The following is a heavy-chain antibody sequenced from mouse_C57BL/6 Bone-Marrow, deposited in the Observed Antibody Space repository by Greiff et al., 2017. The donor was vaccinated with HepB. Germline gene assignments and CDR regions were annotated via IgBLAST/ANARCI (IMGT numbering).Heavy chain of an antibody. Sequence: VQLQQSGAELVRPGASVTLSCKASGYTFTDYEMHWVKQTPVHGLEWIGAIDPETGGTAYNQKFKGKAILTADKSSSTAYMERRSLTAEDSAVYYCTGITTVVEAYWGQGTLVTVSA. CDR2: IDPETGGT. J-gene: IGHJ3*01. CDR1: GYTFTDYE. CDR3: TGITTVVEAY. D-gene: IGHD1-1*01. V-gene: IGHV1-15*01.